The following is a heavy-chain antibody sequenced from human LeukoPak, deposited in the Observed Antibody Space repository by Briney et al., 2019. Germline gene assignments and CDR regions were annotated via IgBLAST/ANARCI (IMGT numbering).Heavy chain of an antibody. V-gene: IGHV4-59*01. CDR3: ASFLAVAGTFTFDY. D-gene: IGHD6-19*01. Sequence: PSETLSLTCTVSGGSISSYYWSWIRQPPGKGLEWIGYIYYSGSTNYNPSLKSRVTISVDTSKNQFPLKLSSVTAADTAVYYCASFLAVAGTFTFDYWGQGTLVTVSS. CDR1: GGSISSYY. CDR2: IYYSGST. J-gene: IGHJ4*02.